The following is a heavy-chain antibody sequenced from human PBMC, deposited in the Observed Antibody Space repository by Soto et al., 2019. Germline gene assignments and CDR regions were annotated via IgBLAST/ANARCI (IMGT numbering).Heavy chain of an antibody. V-gene: IGHV4-39*01. J-gene: IGHJ4*02. D-gene: IGHD3-3*01. Sequence: SETLSLTCTVSGGSISSSFYYWGWIRQPPGKGLEWIGMIYYSGTTYYNPSLKSRVTISVDTSKNQFSLKLSSVTAADSAVYYCARYDFWSPGSFDYWGQGGLGTVSS. CDR3: ARYDFWSPGSFDY. CDR1: GGSISSSFYY. CDR2: IYYSGTT.